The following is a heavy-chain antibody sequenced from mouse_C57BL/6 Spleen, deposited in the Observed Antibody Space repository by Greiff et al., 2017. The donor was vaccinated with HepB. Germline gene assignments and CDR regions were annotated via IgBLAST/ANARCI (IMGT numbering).Heavy chain of an antibody. V-gene: IGHV1-15*01. J-gene: IGHJ2*01. Sequence: QVQLKESGAELVRPGASVTLSCKASGYTFTDYEMHWVKQTPVHGLEWIGAIDPETGGTAYNQKFKGKAILTADKSSSTAYMELRSLTSEDSAGYYCTRWLLRGDYWGQGTTLTVSS. D-gene: IGHD2-3*01. CDR1: GYTFTDYE. CDR3: TRWLLRGDY. CDR2: IDPETGGT.